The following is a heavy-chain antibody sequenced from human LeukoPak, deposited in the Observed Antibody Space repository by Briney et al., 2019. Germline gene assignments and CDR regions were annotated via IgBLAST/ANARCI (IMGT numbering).Heavy chain of an antibody. CDR3: AKGFRAYNRVLGAFDI. D-gene: IGHD5-24*01. J-gene: IGHJ3*02. CDR2: ISGSAGST. V-gene: IGHV3-23*01. Sequence: GGSLRLSCAASGFTFSSYAMSWVRQAPGQGLEWVSAISGSAGSTYYADSVKGRFTISRDNSKNTPYLQMNSLRAEDTAVYYCAKGFRAYNRVLGAFDIWGQGTMVTVSS. CDR1: GFTFSSYA.